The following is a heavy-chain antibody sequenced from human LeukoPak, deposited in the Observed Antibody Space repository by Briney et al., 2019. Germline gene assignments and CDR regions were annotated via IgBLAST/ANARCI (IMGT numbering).Heavy chain of an antibody. CDR1: GGSISSSNYF. D-gene: IGHD3-10*01. V-gene: IGHV4-39*07. J-gene: IGHJ3*02. CDR2: ISYSGTT. Sequence: SETLSLTCTVSGGSISSSNYFWGWVRQPPGKGLEWIGTISYSGTTHDNPSLKSRVTISVDTSKNQFSLKLSSVTAADTAVYYCARGRKDVGQITMVRGIARNNAFDIWGQGTMVTVSS. CDR3: ARGRKDVGQITMVRGIARNNAFDI.